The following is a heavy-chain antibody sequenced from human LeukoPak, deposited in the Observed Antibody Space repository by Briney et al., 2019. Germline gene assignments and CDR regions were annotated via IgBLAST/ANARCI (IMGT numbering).Heavy chain of an antibody. D-gene: IGHD3-9*01. CDR3: ARGPDYDILTGYYAGPWFDP. J-gene: IGHJ5*02. CDR2: ISAYNGNT. Sequence: ASVKVSCKASGYTFTSYGISWVRQAPGQGLEWMGWISAYNGNTNYAQKLQGRVTMTTDTSTSTAYMELRSLRSDDTAVYYCARGPDYDILTGYYAGPWFDPWGQGTLVTVSS. CDR1: GYTFTSYG. V-gene: IGHV1-18*01.